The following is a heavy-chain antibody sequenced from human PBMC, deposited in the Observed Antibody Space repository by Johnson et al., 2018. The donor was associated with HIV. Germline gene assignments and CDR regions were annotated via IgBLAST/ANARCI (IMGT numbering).Heavy chain of an antibody. V-gene: IGHV3-30*14. CDR2: ISYDGSNK. Sequence: QVQLVESGGDWVQRGGSLRLSCAASGFTFSNYDIHWVRQATGKGLEWVAVISYDGSNKYYADSVKGTFTISRDNSKNTLYLQMNSLRAEDTAVYYCARFLLGFDIWGQGTMVTVSS. J-gene: IGHJ3*02. CDR3: ARFLLGFDI. D-gene: IGHD3-3*01. CDR1: GFTFSNYD.